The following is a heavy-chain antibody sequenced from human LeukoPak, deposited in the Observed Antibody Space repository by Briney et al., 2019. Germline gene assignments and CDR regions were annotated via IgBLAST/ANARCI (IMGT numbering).Heavy chain of an antibody. Sequence: TSETLSLTCTVSGGSISSYYWSWIRQPPGKGLEWIGYIYYSGSTNYNPSLKSRVTISVDTSKNQFSLKLSSVTAADTAVYYCAGSYGGNPYWYFDLWGRGTLVTVSS. CDR2: IYYSGST. CDR1: GGSISSYY. D-gene: IGHD4-23*01. J-gene: IGHJ2*01. V-gene: IGHV4-59*08. CDR3: AGSYGGNPYWYFDL.